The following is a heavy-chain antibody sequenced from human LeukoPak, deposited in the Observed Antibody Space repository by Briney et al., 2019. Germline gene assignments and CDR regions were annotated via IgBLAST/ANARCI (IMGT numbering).Heavy chain of an antibody. CDR1: GFTFSDYY. CDR2: ISSSDSTI. J-gene: IGHJ4*02. D-gene: IGHD2-2*01. CDR3: ARADCSSTSCYELDY. V-gene: IGHV3-11*04. Sequence: GGSLRLSCAGSGFTFSDYYMSWIRQAPGKGLEWVSYISSSDSTIYYTDSVKGRFTISRDNSKNSLYLQMNSLRADDTAVYYCARADCSSTSCYELDYWGQGTLVTVSS.